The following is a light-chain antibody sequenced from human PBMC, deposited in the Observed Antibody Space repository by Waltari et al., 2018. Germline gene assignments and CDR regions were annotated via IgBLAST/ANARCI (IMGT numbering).Light chain of an antibody. CDR3: QQSYSTPIT. Sequence: DIQMTQSPSSLSASVVDRVTVTCRASQSISRHVNWYQQKPGKAPKLLISGASSLQSGVPSRFSGSGSGTDFTLTISSLQPEDFATYYCQQSYSTPITFGQGTRLDIK. J-gene: IGKJ5*01. V-gene: IGKV1-39*01. CDR1: QSISRH. CDR2: GAS.